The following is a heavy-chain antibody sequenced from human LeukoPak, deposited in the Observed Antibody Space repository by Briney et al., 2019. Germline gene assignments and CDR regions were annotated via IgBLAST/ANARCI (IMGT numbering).Heavy chain of an antibody. CDR1: GFTFSNAW. D-gene: IGHD6-6*01. Sequence: GGSLRLSCAASGFTFSNAWMNWVRQAPGKGLEWVSYISSSGNTIYFADSVKGRFTISRDNAKNSLYLQMNSLRAEDTAVYYCARPIAAPLSFYGMDVWGQGTTVTVSS. CDR2: ISSSGNTI. V-gene: IGHV3-48*04. CDR3: ARPIAAPLSFYGMDV. J-gene: IGHJ6*02.